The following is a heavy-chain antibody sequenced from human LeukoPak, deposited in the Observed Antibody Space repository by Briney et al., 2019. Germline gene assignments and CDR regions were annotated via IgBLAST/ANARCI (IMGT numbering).Heavy chain of an antibody. CDR2: INHSGST. J-gene: IGHJ4*02. D-gene: IGHD6-6*01. V-gene: IGHV4-34*01. CDR1: GGSFSGYY. CDR3: ARGSPRNSSFFDY. Sequence: SETLSLTCAVYGGSFSGYYWSWIRQPPGKGLEWIGEINHSGSTNYNPSLKSRVTISVDTSKNQFSLKLSSVTAADTAVCYCARGSPRNSSFFDYWGQGTLVTVSS.